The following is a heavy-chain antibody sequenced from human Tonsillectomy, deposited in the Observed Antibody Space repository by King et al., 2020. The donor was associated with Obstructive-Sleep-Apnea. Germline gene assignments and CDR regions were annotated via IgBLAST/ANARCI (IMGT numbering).Heavy chain of an antibody. D-gene: IGHD6-19*01. V-gene: IGHV2-26*01. CDR3: ARTLAPRAVAGMEDGLDV. CDR1: GFSLSNARMG. J-gene: IGHJ6*02. CDR2: IFSNDAK. Sequence: TLKESGPVLVKPTETLTLTCTVSGFSLSNARMGVSWIRQPPGKALEWLAHIFSNDAKSYSTSLKCRLTISTDTSKSQVVLTMTNMDPVDTATHYCARTLAPRAVAGMEDGLDVWGQGTTVTVSS.